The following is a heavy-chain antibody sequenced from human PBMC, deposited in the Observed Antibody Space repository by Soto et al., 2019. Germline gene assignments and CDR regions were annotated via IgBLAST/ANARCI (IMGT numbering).Heavy chain of an antibody. CDR2: IYPGDSDT. J-gene: IGHJ6*02. CDR3: ARQDRYYDFWSGSYGMDV. CDR1: GYSFTSYW. Sequence: GESLKISCKGSGYSFTSYWIGWVRQMPGKGLEWMGIIYPGDSDTRYSPSFQGQVTISADKSISTAYLQWSSLKASETAMYYCARQDRYYDFWSGSYGMDVWGQGTTVTVSS. D-gene: IGHD3-3*01. V-gene: IGHV5-51*01.